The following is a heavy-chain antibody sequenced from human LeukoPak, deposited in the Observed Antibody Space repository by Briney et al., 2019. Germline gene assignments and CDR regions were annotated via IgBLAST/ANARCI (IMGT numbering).Heavy chain of an antibody. V-gene: IGHV4-4*07. CDR1: GGSISSYY. D-gene: IGHD3-3*01. Sequence: SETLSLTCTVSGGSISSYYWSWIRQPAGKGLEWIGRIYTSGSTNYNPSLKSRVTMSVDTSKNQFSLKLSSVTAADTAVYYCARDYDFWSGYMDNWFDPWGQGILVTVSS. CDR3: ARDYDFWSGYMDNWFDP. CDR2: IYTSGST. J-gene: IGHJ5*02.